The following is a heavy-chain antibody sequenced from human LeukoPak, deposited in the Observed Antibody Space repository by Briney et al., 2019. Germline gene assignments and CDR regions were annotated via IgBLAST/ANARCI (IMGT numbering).Heavy chain of an antibody. D-gene: IGHD2-2*01. CDR3: ATRIGRVVPAAMGVYAFDI. CDR1: GYTFTSYA. Sequence: ASVKVSCKASGYTFTSYAMNWVRQAPGQGLEWMGWINTNTGNPTYAQGFTGRFVFSLDTSVSTAYLQISSLKAEDTAVYYCATRIGRVVPAAMGVYAFDIWGQGTMVTVSS. V-gene: IGHV7-4-1*02. J-gene: IGHJ3*02. CDR2: INTNTGNP.